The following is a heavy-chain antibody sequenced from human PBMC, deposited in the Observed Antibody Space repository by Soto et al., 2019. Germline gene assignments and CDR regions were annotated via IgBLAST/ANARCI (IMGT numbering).Heavy chain of an antibody. D-gene: IGHD6-19*01. CDR2: IIPIFGTA. CDR3: ARAVIVAVACNPCDI. V-gene: IGHV1-69*05. CDR1: GGTFSSYA. Sequence: ASVKVSCKASGGTFSSYAISWVRQAPGQGLEWVGGIIPIFGTANYAQKFQGRVTITRDESTSTAYMELSSLRSEDTAVYYCARAVIVAVACNPCDIWGQGTMVTVSS. J-gene: IGHJ3*02.